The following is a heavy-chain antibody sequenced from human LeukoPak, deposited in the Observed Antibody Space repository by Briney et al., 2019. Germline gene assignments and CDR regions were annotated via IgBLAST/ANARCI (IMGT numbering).Heavy chain of an antibody. CDR1: GFTFSSYA. V-gene: IGHV3-23*01. D-gene: IGHD2-21*02. CDR3: ARRTIIGGGDCLDY. Sequence: GGSLRLSCAASGFTFSSYAMSWVRQAPGKGLEYVSSISGSGGSTYYADSVKGRFTISRDNSKSTLYLQMNSLRAEDTAVYYCARRTIIGGGDCLDYWGPGTLVTVSS. J-gene: IGHJ4*02. CDR2: ISGSGGST.